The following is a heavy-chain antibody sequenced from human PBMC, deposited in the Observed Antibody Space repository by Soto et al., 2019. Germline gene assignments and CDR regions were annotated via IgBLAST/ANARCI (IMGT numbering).Heavy chain of an antibody. D-gene: IGHD3-22*01. CDR2: IWNDGIRK. J-gene: IGHJ4*02. CDR1: GFTFSRYG. V-gene: IGHV3-33*01. CDR3: ARDDDYEANAFDY. Sequence: SLRLCCAASGFTFSRYGIHWVRQAPGKGLEWVALIWNDGIRKVYVDSVKGRFTISRDNSKNTLDLQMNSLRAEDTAVYYCARDDDYEANAFDYWGPGTLVTVSS.